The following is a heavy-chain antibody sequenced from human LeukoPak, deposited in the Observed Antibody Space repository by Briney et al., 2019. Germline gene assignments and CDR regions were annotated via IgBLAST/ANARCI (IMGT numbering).Heavy chain of an antibody. CDR1: GYTFTSYG. CDR3: ARDLVWFGELQPRYFDY. D-gene: IGHD3-10*01. J-gene: IGHJ4*02. Sequence: ASVKVSCKASGYTFTSYGISWVRQAPGQGLEWMGWISAYNGNTNYAQKLQGRVTMTTDTSTSTAYMELRSLRSDDTAVYNCARDLVWFGELQPRYFDYWDQGTLVTVSS. CDR2: ISAYNGNT. V-gene: IGHV1-18*04.